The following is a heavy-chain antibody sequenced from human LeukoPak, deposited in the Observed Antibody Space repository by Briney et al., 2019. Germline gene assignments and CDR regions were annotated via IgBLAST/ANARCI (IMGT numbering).Heavy chain of an antibody. CDR3: ARRYYGYSSSWYDY. CDR2: IIPIFGTA. V-gene: IGHV1-69*13. J-gene: IGHJ4*02. Sequence: ASVKVSCKASGGTFSSYAISWVRQAPGQGLEWMGGIIPIFGTANYAQKFQGRVTITADEATSTAYMELSSLRSEDTAVYYCARRYYGYSSSWYDYWGQGTLVTVSS. CDR1: GGTFSSYA. D-gene: IGHD6-13*01.